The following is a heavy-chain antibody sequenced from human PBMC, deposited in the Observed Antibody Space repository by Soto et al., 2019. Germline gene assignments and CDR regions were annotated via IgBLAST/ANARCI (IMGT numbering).Heavy chain of an antibody. V-gene: IGHV3-9*01. Sequence: GGSVRLSCATSGFTFDDYAMHWVRQIPGKGLEWVSGINWNSETVGYADSVKGRFTISRDSAKNSLYLQMTTLRPEDTALYFCARDQDLGGYDLRPMYGLDVWGQGTTVTVSS. J-gene: IGHJ6*02. CDR1: GFTFDDYA. D-gene: IGHD5-12*01. CDR3: ARDQDLGGYDLRPMYGLDV. CDR2: INWNSETV.